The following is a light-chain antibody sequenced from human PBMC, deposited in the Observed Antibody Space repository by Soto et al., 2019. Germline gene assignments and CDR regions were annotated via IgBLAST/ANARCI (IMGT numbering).Light chain of an antibody. CDR2: GNT. V-gene: IGLV1-40*01. CDR1: SSDIGAGYD. CDR3: QSYDSSLSGTYV. J-gene: IGLJ1*01. Sequence: QSVLTQPPSVSGAPGQRVTISCTGSSSDIGAGYDVHWYQQLPGTAPKLLIYGNTDRPSGVPDRFSGSKSGTSASLAITGLQAEDEGDYYCQSYDSSLSGTYVFGTGTKVTVL.